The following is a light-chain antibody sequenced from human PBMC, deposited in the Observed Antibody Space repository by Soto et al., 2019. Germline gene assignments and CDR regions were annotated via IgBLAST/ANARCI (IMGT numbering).Light chain of an antibody. V-gene: IGKV1-5*01. CDR3: QQYESFSPYT. CDR2: DAS. CDR1: ESVSSS. Sequence: DIQMTQSPSTLSAVVGDRVTITCRASESVSSSVAWYQQKPGKAPKLLIYDASTLESGVPSRFSGSGFGTEFTLTINSLQPDDFGTYSCQQYESFSPYTFGRGTRLEIK. J-gene: IGKJ2*01.